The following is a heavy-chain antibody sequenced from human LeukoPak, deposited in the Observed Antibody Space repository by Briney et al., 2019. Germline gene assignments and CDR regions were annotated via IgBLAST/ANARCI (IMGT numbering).Heavy chain of an antibody. D-gene: IGHD2-2*03. CDR2: INPNSGGT. CDR3: ARVGYCSSTSCYQRAFDI. J-gene: IGHJ3*02. V-gene: IGHV1-2*02. Sequence: GASVKVSCKASGYTFTGYYMHWVRQAPGQGLEWMGWINPNSGGTNYAQKFQGRVTMTRDTSISTAYMELSRLRSDDTAVCYCARVGYCSSTSCYQRAFDIWGQGTMVTVSS. CDR1: GYTFTGYY.